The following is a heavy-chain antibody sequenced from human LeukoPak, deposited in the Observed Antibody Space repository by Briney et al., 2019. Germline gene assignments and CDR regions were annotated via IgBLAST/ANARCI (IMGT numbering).Heavy chain of an antibody. D-gene: IGHD3-10*01. CDR1: GVSISGYY. CDR2: IYFSGST. Sequence: TSETLSLTCNVSGVSISGYYWSWIRQPPGKGLEWIGFIYFSGSTNYNPSLKSRVTISVDTSKNQFSLRLTSVTAADTAVYYCARHFPPYSSGSYYFDYWGQGTQVTVSS. CDR3: ARHFPPYSSGSYYFDY. J-gene: IGHJ4*02. V-gene: IGHV4-59*08.